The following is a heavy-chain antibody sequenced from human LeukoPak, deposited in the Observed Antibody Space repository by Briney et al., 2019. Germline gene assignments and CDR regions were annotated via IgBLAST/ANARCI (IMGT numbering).Heavy chain of an antibody. Sequence: PGGSLRLSCAASGFTVSRYGFHWVRQAPGKGLEWVAFISDSGGDKWYADSVKGRLTISRDKSKNTVNLQMSSLRVEDTALYYCARDGGSESYAFDYWGQGTQVTVSS. CDR3: ARDGGSESYAFDY. J-gene: IGHJ4*02. CDR1: GFTVSRYG. D-gene: IGHD3-10*01. CDR2: ISDSGGDK. V-gene: IGHV3-30*02.